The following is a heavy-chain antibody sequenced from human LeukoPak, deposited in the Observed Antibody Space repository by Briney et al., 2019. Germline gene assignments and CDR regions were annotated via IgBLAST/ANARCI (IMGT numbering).Heavy chain of an antibody. D-gene: IGHD3-10*01. J-gene: IGHJ5*02. CDR2: IYYGGST. V-gene: IGHV4-39*01. Sequence: PSETLSLTCTVSGGSIISSSYYWGWIRQPPGKGLEWIGNIYYGGSTNYSPSLKSRATMSVDTSMNQFSLKLSSVTAADTAVYYCAKTIRVRGDAYNWFDPWGQGTLVTVSS. CDR3: AKTIRVRGDAYNWFDP. CDR1: GGSIISSSYY.